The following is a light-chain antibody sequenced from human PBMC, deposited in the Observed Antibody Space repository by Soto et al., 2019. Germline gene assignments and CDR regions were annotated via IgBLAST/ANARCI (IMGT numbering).Light chain of an antibody. V-gene: IGLV2-8*01. J-gene: IGLJ2*01. CDR3: SSYAGTLRAV. CDR2: AVS. CDR1: SSDVGSYDF. Sequence: QSALTQPPSASGSPGQSVTISCTGTSSDVGSYDFVSWYQQYPGKAPKLIIYAVSKRPSGVPDRFSGSKSGNTASLTVSGLQADDEADYFCSSYAGTLRAVFGGGTKLTVL.